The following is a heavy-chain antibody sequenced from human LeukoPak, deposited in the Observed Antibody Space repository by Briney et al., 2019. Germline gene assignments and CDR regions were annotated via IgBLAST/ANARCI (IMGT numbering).Heavy chain of an antibody. D-gene: IGHD6-19*01. CDR3: ARDLWSSEIAVAGFDY. J-gene: IGHJ4*02. V-gene: IGHV1-46*01. CDR2: INPSGGST. CDR1: GYTFTSYY. Sequence: ASVKVSCKASGYTFTSYYMHWVRQAPAQGLEWMGIINPSGGSTSYAQKFQGRVTMTRDMSTSTVYVELSSLRSEDTAVYYCARDLWSSEIAVAGFDYWGQGTLVTVSS.